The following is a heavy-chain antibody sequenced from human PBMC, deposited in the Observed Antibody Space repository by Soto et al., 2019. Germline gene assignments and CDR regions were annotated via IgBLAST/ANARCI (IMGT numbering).Heavy chain of an antibody. Sequence: QVQLQESGPGLVKPSQTLSLTCTVSGDSISVGYYWSWIRQHPGKGLEWIGYVSPSGTTYYNPYLKCRVSISTDRSKNQFSLEVSSVTAADTAVYYCARDRGSYGMDVWGQGTTVTVSS. CDR3: ARDRGSYGMDV. CDR2: VSPSGTT. CDR1: GDSISVGYY. V-gene: IGHV4-31*03. J-gene: IGHJ6*02.